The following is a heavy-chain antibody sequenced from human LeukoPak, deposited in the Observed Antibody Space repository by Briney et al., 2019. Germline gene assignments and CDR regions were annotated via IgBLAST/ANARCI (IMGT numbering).Heavy chain of an antibody. CDR2: ISGRTGGT. V-gene: IGHV3-23*01. D-gene: IGHD5-12*01. CDR1: GLPLSTNP. J-gene: IGHJ4*02. CDR3: AKCGNSGCHLIDY. Sequence: GGSLRLSFAAPGLPLSTNPIGWGPQTPGKGLGWDPAISGRTGGTYYADSVKGRFTISRDNSKSTLYLQMDSLRAEDTAVYYCAKCGNSGCHLIDYWGQGTLVTVSS.